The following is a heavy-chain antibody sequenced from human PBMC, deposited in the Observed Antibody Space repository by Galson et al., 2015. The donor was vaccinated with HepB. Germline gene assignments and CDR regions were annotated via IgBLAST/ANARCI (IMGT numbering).Heavy chain of an antibody. CDR2: ISYDGSNK. Sequence: SLRLSCAAPGFTFSSYAMHWVRQAPGKGLEWVAVISYDGSNKYYADSVKGRFTISRDNSKNTLYLQMNSLRAEDTAVYYCARGRIAARRGENYYYYYMDVWGKGTTVTVSS. V-gene: IGHV3-30-3*01. D-gene: IGHD6-6*01. CDR1: GFTFSSYA. CDR3: ARGRIAARRGENYYYYYMDV. J-gene: IGHJ6*03.